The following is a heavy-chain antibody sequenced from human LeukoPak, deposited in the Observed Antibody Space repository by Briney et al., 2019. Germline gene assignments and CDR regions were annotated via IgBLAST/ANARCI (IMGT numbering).Heavy chain of an antibody. J-gene: IGHJ4*02. CDR3: ATEGYCSSTSC. D-gene: IGHD2-2*01. Sequence: GGSLRRSCAGSGFTFSSYSMNWLRQAPGKGLEWVSSISSSSSYIYYADSVKGRFTISRDNAKNSLYLQMNSLRAEDTAVYYCATEGYCSSTSCWGQGTLVTVSS. V-gene: IGHV3-21*01. CDR1: GFTFSSYS. CDR2: ISSSSSYI.